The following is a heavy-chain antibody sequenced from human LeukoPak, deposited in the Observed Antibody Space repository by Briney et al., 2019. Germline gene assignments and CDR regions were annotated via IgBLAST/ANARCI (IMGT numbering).Heavy chain of an antibody. Sequence: PGRSLRLSCAASGFTFSSSAMNWVRQAPGEGLEWVSAISGSGDGTFYAGSVKGRFTIYRDNSENTLFLQMNSQRTEDTAVSDCAKGGYDSRAYALSFGDGGQGTLVTVSS. CDR2: ISGSGDGT. J-gene: IGHJ4*02. CDR1: GFTFSSSA. D-gene: IGHD3-22*01. V-gene: IGHV3-23*01. CDR3: AKGGYDSRAYALSFGD.